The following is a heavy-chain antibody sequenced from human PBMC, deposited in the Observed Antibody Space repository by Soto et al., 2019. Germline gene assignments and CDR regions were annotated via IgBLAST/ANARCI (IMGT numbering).Heavy chain of an antibody. CDR3: ARGAQILRYFDWLLRDFDY. CDR2: MNPNSGNT. D-gene: IGHD3-9*01. Sequence: ASVKVSCKASGYTFTSYDINWVRQATGQGLEWMGWMNPNSGNTGYAQKFQGRVTMTRNTSINTAYMELSSLRSEDTAVYYCARGAQILRYFDWLLRDFDYWGQGTLVTVSS. V-gene: IGHV1-8*01. J-gene: IGHJ4*02. CDR1: GYTFTSYD.